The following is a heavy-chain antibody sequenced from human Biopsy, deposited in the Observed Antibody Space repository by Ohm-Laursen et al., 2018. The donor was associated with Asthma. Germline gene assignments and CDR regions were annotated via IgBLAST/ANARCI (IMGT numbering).Heavy chain of an antibody. Sequence: SLRLSCTASGFTFSSYGMHWVRQAPGKGLEWVAVISYDGRNKYYGDSVKGRFTISRDNSKNTVYLQMISLRVEDTSVYYCARGAYYDFWSGYSRPIPGYYGMDVWGHGTTVTVSS. D-gene: IGHD3-3*01. V-gene: IGHV3-30*03. CDR1: GFTFSSYG. J-gene: IGHJ6*02. CDR3: ARGAYYDFWSGYSRPIPGYYGMDV. CDR2: ISYDGRNK.